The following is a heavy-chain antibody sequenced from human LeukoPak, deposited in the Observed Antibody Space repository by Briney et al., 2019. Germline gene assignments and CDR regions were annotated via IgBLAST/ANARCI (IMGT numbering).Heavy chain of an antibody. CDR1: GGSISSYY. CDR2: IYYSVST. D-gene: IGHD3-22*01. V-gene: IGHV4-59*01. CDR3: AREGNYDSSGYPMDV. Sequence: PSETLSLTCTVSGGSISSYYWSWIRQPPGKGLEWIGYIYYSVSTNYNPSLKSRVTISVDTSKNQFSLKLSSVTAADTAVYYCAREGNYDSSGYPMDVWGKGTTVTVSS. J-gene: IGHJ6*03.